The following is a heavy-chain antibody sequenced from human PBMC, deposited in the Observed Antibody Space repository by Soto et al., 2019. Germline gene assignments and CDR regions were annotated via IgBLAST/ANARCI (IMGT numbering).Heavy chain of an antibody. D-gene: IGHD4-17*01. V-gene: IGHV3-30*18. CDR2: ISYDGSNK. J-gene: IGHJ3*02. CDR3: AKDGGADYGDLPYAFDI. CDR1: GFTFSSYG. Sequence: GGSLRLSCAASGFTFSSYGMHWVRQAPGKGLEWVAVISYDGSNKYYADSVKGRFTISRDNSKNTLYLQMNSLRAEDTDVYYCAKDGGADYGDLPYAFDIWGQGTMVTVSS.